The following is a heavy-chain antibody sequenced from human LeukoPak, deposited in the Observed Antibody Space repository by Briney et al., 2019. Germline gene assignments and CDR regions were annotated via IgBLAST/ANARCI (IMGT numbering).Heavy chain of an antibody. Sequence: LVKLSCKPSRYTFTSYDIIWVRQSTGHRLEWLRWMNPNSGNTGYAQKFQGRVTMTRNTSISTAYMELSSLRSEDTAVYYCARADYDILTGYQDNWFDPWGQGTLVTVSS. V-gene: IGHV1-8*01. CDR3: ARADYDILTGYQDNWFDP. D-gene: IGHD3-9*01. CDR1: RYTFTSYD. CDR2: MNPNSGNT. J-gene: IGHJ5*02.